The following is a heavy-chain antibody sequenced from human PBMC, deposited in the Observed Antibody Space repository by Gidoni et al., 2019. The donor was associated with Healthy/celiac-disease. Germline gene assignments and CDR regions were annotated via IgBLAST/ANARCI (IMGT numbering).Heavy chain of an antibody. CDR1: GFTFRCHS. J-gene: IGHJ3*02. V-gene: IGHV3-48*02. Sequence: DVQLVCSGGGLVQPGGSLRLSCSAVGFTFRCHSMNWARPAPGKGLEWVSYSSSSSSTITHDNSTKRRFTISRDNAKNSLYLQMNSLRDEDTAVYYCARDPQPDSSGWYGAFDIWGQGTMVTVSS. D-gene: IGHD6-19*01. CDR2: SSSSSSTI. CDR3: ARDPQPDSSGWYGAFDI.